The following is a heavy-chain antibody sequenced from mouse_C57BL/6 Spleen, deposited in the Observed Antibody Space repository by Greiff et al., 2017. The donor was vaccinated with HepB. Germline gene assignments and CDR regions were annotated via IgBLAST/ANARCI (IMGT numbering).Heavy chain of an antibody. CDR2: FTMYSDAT. CDR1: YFAFMASA. J-gene: IGHJ4*01. D-gene: IGHD1-1*01. CDR3: ARSGGSSSYAMDY. V-gene: IGHV1-49*01. Sequence: LVESGAELVRPGSSVKLSCKDSYFAFMASAMHWVKQRPGHGLEWIGSFTMYSDATEYSENFKGKATLTANTSSSTAYMELSSLTSEDSAVYYCARSGGSSSYAMDYWGQGTSVTVSS.